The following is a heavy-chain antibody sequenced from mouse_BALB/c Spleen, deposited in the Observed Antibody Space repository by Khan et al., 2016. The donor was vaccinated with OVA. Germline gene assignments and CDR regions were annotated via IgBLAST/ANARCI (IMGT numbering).Heavy chain of an antibody. V-gene: IGHV5-17*02. J-gene: IGHJ1*01. Sequence: DVQLVESGGGLVQPGGSRKLSCAASGFTFSSFGMHWVRQAPKKGLEWVAYMSSGSSTIYYVDTVKGRFTISRDNPKNTLFLQMPSLRSEDTAMYYCARAGGNFHWYFDVWGAGTSVTVSS. CDR1: GFTFSSFG. CDR2: MSSGSSTI. D-gene: IGHD2-1*01. CDR3: ARAGGNFHWYFDV.